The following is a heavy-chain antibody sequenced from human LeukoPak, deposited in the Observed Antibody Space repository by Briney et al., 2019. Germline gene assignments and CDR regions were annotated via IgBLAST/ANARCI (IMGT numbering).Heavy chain of an antibody. Sequence: QAGGSLTLSCAASGFTFNNYAMSSVRHPPGKGLEWVSAITWTGGSTNYADSVKGRFTISRDNSKNTLYLQMNSLRAEDTAVYYCATRPPKSSSWYRGHFDCWGQGTLVTVSS. CDR3: ATRPPKSSSWYRGHFDC. CDR1: GFTFNNYA. CDR2: ITWTGGST. V-gene: IGHV3-23*01. D-gene: IGHD6-13*01. J-gene: IGHJ4*02.